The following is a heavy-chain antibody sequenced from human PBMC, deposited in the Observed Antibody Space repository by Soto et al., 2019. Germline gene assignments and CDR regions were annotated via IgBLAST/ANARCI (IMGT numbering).Heavy chain of an antibody. D-gene: IGHD1-7*01. V-gene: IGHV3-23*01. Sequence: PGGSLRLSCAASGFTFSSYAMSWVRQAPGKGLEWVSAISGSGGSTYYADSVKGRFTISRDNSKNTLYLQMNSLRAEDTAVYYCAKDIELRHHGIGDYWGQGTLVTVSS. J-gene: IGHJ4*02. CDR1: GFTFSSYA. CDR2: ISGSGGST. CDR3: AKDIELRHHGIGDY.